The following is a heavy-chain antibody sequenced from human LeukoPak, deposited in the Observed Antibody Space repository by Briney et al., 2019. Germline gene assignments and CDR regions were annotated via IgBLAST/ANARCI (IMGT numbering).Heavy chain of an antibody. CDR3: ARDGSSAREYNWFDP. CDR1: GGSISSYY. J-gene: IGHJ5*02. V-gene: IGHV4-59*01. CDR2: IYYSGST. D-gene: IGHD6-25*01. Sequence: SETLSLTCTVSGGSISSYYWSWIRQPPGKGLEWIGYIYYSGSTNHNPSLKSRVTISVDTSKNQFSLKLSSVTAADTAVYYCARDGSSAREYNWFDPWGQGTLVTVSS.